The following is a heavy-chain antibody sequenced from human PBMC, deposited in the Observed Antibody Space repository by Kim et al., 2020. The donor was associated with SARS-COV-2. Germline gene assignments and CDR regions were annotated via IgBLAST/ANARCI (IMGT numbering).Heavy chain of an antibody. CDR2: INHSGST. CDR1: GGSFSGYY. CDR3: ARGHIVGATGGWFDP. Sequence: SETLSLTCAVYGGSFSGYYWSWIRQPPGKGLEWIGEINHSGSTNYNPSLKSRVTISVDTSKNQFSLKLSSVTAADTAVYYCARGHIVGATGGWFDPWGQGTLVTVSS. V-gene: IGHV4-34*01. D-gene: IGHD1-26*01. J-gene: IGHJ5*02.